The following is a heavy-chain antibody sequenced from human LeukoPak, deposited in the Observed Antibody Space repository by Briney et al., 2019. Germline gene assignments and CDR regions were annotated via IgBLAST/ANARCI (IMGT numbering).Heavy chain of an antibody. CDR3: ARHRDCSSSSCYGGYYYAMDV. Sequence: PSETLSLTCTVSCGSISNINYYWGWIRQPPGKGLEWIGSIDYSGSTYYNPSLKSRVSISVDTSKNQFSLKLSSVTAADTAVYFCARHRDCSSSSCYGGYYYAMDVWGQGTTVTVSS. CDR1: CGSISNINYY. V-gene: IGHV4-39*01. J-gene: IGHJ6*02. D-gene: IGHD2-2*01. CDR2: IDYSGST.